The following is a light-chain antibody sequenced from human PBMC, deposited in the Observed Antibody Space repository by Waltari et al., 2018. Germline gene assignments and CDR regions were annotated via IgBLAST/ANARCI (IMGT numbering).Light chain of an antibody. CDR2: DTT. Sequence: QAVVTQEPSLTVSPGGTVTLTCASNTGVVTSGHFPYWFQQKPGQAPKTLIYDTTSKHSWTPARLSGSLLGGKAALTLSGAQPEDEADYFCFLVYGGVGVFGGGTKLTVL. CDR1: TGVVTSGHF. CDR3: FLVYGGVGV. V-gene: IGLV7-46*01. J-gene: IGLJ3*02.